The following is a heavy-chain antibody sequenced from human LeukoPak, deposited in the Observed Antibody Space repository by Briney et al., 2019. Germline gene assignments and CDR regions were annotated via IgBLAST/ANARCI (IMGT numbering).Heavy chain of an antibody. CDR1: GGSISSYY. Sequence: SETLSLTCTVSGGSISSYYWSWIRQPPGKGLEWIGYIYYSGSTNYNPSLKSRVTISVDTSKNQFSLKLRSVTAADTAVYYCAGASYDSSGVHWGQGTLGTVSS. CDR2: IYYSGST. D-gene: IGHD3-22*01. CDR3: AGASYDSSGVH. V-gene: IGHV4-59*01. J-gene: IGHJ4*02.